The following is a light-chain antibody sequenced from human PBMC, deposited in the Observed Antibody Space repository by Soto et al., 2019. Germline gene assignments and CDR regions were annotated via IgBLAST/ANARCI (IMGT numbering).Light chain of an antibody. J-gene: IGKJ1*01. Sequence: DIQMTQSLSSLSAAVGDRVTITCRASQSISGYLNWYQQKPGKAPKLLIYAASSLQSGVPSRFSGSRSGTEFTLTISSLQPEDFATYYCLQHDSNVWTFGQGTKVDI. CDR1: QSISGY. V-gene: IGKV1-17*01. CDR3: LQHDSNVWT. CDR2: AAS.